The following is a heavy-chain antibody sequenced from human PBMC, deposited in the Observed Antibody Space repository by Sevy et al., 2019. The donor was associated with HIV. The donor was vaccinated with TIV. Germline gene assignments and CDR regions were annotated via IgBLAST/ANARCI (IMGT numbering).Heavy chain of an antibody. Sequence: GGSLRLSYAASGFTFSSYAMSWVRQAPGKGLEWVSAISGSGGSTYYADSVKGRFTISRDNSKNTLYLQMNSLRAEDTAVYYCAADSSGFQRAWYYYYYMDVWGKGTTVTVSS. CDR1: GFTFSSYA. V-gene: IGHV3-23*01. CDR2: ISGSGGST. J-gene: IGHJ6*03. CDR3: AADSSGFQRAWYYYYYMDV. D-gene: IGHD3-22*01.